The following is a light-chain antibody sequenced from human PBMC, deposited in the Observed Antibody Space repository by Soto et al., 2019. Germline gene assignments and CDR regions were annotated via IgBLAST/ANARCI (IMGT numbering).Light chain of an antibody. J-gene: IGKJ1*01. CDR1: QSVSSN. Sequence: EIVMTQSPATLSVSPGERATLSCRASQSVSSNLAWYQQKPGQAPRLLIYGASTRATGIPARFSGSGSGTELTRTISSLQAEDFAVYYCQQYNNWSPWTFGQGTKVEIK. CDR3: QQYNNWSPWT. V-gene: IGKV3-15*01. CDR2: GAS.